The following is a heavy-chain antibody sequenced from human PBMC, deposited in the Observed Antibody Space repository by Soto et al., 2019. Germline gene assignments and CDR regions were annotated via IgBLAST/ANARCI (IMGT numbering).Heavy chain of an antibody. J-gene: IGHJ4*02. Sequence: QVQLVESGGGVVQPGRSLRLSCAASGFTFSSLGMHWVRQAPGKGLEWVAVISYDGSEKYYADSVKGPFTISRDNSKNTLSLQMNSLRAEDTAVYYCVKERTSTWDFDYWGQGTLVTVSS. CDR3: VKERTSTWDFDY. V-gene: IGHV3-30*18. CDR1: GFTFSSLG. CDR2: ISYDGSEK. D-gene: IGHD6-13*01.